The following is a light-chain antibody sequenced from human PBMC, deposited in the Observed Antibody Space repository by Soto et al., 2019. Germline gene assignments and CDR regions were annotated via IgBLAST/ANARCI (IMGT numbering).Light chain of an antibody. CDR3: QQRSNWQGFT. V-gene: IGKV3-11*01. CDR1: QSVSSY. Sequence: EIVLTQSPATLSLSPGERATLSCRASQSVSSYLAWYQQKPGQAPRLLIYDASNRATGIPARFSGSGSGTDFTLTISSLEPEDFAFYYCQQRSNWQGFTFGPGTKVDIK. CDR2: DAS. J-gene: IGKJ3*01.